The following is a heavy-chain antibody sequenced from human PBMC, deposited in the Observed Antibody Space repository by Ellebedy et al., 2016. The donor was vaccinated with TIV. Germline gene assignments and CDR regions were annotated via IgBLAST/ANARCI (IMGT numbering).Heavy chain of an antibody. V-gene: IGHV4-34*01. D-gene: IGHD6-19*01. Sequence: SETLSLXXAVYGGSFSGYYWSWIRQPPGKGLEWIGEINHSGSTNYNPSLKSRVTISVDTSKNQFSLKLSSVTAADTAVYYCARVGSSGWVRTYWYFDLWGRGTLVTVSS. CDR1: GGSFSGYY. J-gene: IGHJ2*01. CDR3: ARVGSSGWVRTYWYFDL. CDR2: INHSGST.